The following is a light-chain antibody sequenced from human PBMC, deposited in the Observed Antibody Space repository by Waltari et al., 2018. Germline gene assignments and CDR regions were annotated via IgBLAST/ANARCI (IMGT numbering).Light chain of an antibody. CDR3: QQYGSSPRT. J-gene: IGKJ1*01. Sequence: CRASQRGSSGWVRWFQQKPGQAPRLLIYGASRRARGIPDRFRGSGSGTDFTLTISRVDPEDFALYFCQQYGSSPRTFGQGTKVEI. CDR2: GAS. CDR1: QRGSSGW. V-gene: IGKV3-20*01.